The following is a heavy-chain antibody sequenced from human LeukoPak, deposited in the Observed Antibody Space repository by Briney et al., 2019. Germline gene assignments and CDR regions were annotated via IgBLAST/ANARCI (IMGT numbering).Heavy chain of an antibody. CDR1: GFTFRSYA. D-gene: IGHD6-13*01. V-gene: IGHV3-30*04. CDR2: ISYDVSNK. J-gene: IGHJ6*02. CDR3: ARSTIAAAGVPYYYCGMDV. Sequence: GGSLRLSCAASGFTFRSYAMHLVRQAPGKGLEWVAVISYDVSNKYYADSVKGRFTISRDNSKNTLYLQMNSLRAEDTAVYYCARSTIAAAGVPYYYCGMDVWGQGTTVSVSS.